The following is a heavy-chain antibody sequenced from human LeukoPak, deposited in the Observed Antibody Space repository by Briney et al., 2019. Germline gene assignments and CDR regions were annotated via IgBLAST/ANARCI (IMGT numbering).Heavy chain of an antibody. CDR2: INPNSGGT. J-gene: IGHJ3*02. CDR1: GYTFTGYY. D-gene: IGHD2-2*02. Sequence: ASVKVSCKAYGYTFTGYYMHWVRQAPGQGLEWMGWINPNSGGTNYAQKFQGRVTMTRDTSISTAYMELSRLRSDDTAVYYCATDPHCSSTSCYTSGIWGQGTMVTVSS. CDR3: ATDPHCSSTSCYTSGI. V-gene: IGHV1-2*02.